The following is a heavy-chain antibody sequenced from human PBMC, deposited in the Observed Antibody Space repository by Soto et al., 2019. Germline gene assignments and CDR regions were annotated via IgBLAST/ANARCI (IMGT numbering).Heavy chain of an antibody. CDR2: IFYSGST. J-gene: IGHJ4*02. Sequence: SETLSLTCTVSGGSISSYYWSWIRQLPGKGLKWIRYIFYSGSTNYNPSLKSRVTISVDTSKNQFSLKLSSVTAADTSVYYCARGRRGDYYDSSGYYSSLYYFDYWGQGTLVTVSS. CDR1: GGSISSYY. CDR3: ARGRRGDYYDSSGYYSSLYYFDY. D-gene: IGHD3-22*01. V-gene: IGHV4-59*01.